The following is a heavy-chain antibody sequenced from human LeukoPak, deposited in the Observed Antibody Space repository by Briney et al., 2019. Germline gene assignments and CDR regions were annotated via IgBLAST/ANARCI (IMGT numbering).Heavy chain of an antibody. V-gene: IGHV4-34*01. Sequence: PSETLSLTCAGYGGSFSGYYWSWIRQPPGKGLEWFGEINHSGSTNYNPSLKSRVTISVDTSKNQFSLKLSSVTAADTAVYYCARLPTRSGSYRRGAFDIWGQGTMVTVSS. J-gene: IGHJ3*02. CDR3: ARLPTRSGSYRRGAFDI. CDR2: INHSGST. D-gene: IGHD1-26*01. CDR1: GGSFSGYY.